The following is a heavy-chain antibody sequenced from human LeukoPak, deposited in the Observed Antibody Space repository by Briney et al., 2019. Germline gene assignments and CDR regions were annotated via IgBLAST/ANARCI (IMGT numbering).Heavy chain of an antibody. Sequence: SETLSLTCTVSGGSISSYYWSWIRQPPGKGLEWIGYIYYSGSTNYNPSLKSRVTISVDTSKNQISLKLNSVTAADTAVYYCARERIVVANTGAFDIWGQGTMVPVSS. CDR2: IYYSGST. V-gene: IGHV4-59*12. J-gene: IGHJ3*02. CDR1: GGSISSYY. CDR3: ARERIVVANTGAFDI. D-gene: IGHD3-22*01.